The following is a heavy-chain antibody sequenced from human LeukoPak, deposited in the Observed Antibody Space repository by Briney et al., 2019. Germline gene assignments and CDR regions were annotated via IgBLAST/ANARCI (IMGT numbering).Heavy chain of an antibody. CDR3: ARVARPMVTPNYYDY. D-gene: IGHD5-18*01. CDR2: INPSGGST. Sequence: ASVKVSCKASRYTFTSYYMHWVRQAPGQGLGWMGIINPSGGSTSYAQKFQGRVTMTRDMSTSTVYMELSSLRSEDTAVYYCARVARPMVTPNYYDYWGQGTLVTVSS. V-gene: IGHV1-46*01. J-gene: IGHJ4*02. CDR1: RYTFTSYY.